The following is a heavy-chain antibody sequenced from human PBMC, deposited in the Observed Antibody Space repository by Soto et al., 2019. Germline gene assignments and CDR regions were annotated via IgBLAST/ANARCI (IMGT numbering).Heavy chain of an antibody. CDR1: GYTLTGLS. CDR2: FDPEDGET. CDR3: AISSSGFMYYFDY. Sequence: ASVKVSCKVSGYTLTGLSMHWVRQAPGKGLEWMGGFDPEDGETIYAQKFQGRVTMTEDTSTDTAYMELSSLRSEDTAVYYCAISSSGFMYYFDYWGQGTLVTVSS. J-gene: IGHJ4*02. D-gene: IGHD6-13*01. V-gene: IGHV1-24*01.